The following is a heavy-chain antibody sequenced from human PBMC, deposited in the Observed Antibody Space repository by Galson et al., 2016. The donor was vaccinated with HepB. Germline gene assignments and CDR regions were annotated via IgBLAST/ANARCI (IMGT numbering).Heavy chain of an antibody. CDR1: GFTFSSYW. V-gene: IGHV3-74*01. CDR3: AKRVSSSKYFDY. J-gene: IGHJ4*02. CDR2: IDSDGITT. Sequence: SLRLSCAASGFTFSSYWMYWVRQAPGKGLVWVSRIDSDGITTAYADSVKGRFTISRDNAKNTLYLQMNSLRAEDTAVYYCAKRVSSSKYFDYWGQGTLVTVSS. D-gene: IGHD2-2*01.